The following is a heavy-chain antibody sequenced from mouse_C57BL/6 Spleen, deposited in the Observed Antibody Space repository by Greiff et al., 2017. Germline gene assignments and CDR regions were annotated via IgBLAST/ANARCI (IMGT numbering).Heavy chain of an antibody. J-gene: IGHJ2*01. CDR2: IHPTSGST. Sequence: VQLQQPGAELVKPGASVKLSCKASGYTFTSYWMHWVKQRPGQGLEWIGMIHPTSGSTNYNEKFKSKATLTVDKSSSTAYMQLSSLTSEDSAVYYCALYYGSSSPRFDYWGQGTTLTVSS. D-gene: IGHD1-1*01. CDR1: GYTFTSYW. CDR3: ALYYGSSSPRFDY. V-gene: IGHV1-64*01.